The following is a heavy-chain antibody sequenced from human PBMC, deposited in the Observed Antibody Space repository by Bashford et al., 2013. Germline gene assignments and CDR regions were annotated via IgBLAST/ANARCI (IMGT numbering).Heavy chain of an antibody. D-gene: IGHD5-24*01. CDR3: VRYKGRWLKFFY. CDR1: GDSIRSGNFY. CDR2: IHHSGST. Sequence: SETLSLTCTVSGDSIRSGNFYWSWVRQPPGKGLEWIGEIHHSGSTYYNPSLKSRITVSVDTSKNQFYLKLSSVTAADTAVYYCVRYKGRWLKFFYWGQGTLVTVSS. V-gene: IGHV4-55*01. J-gene: IGHJ4*02.